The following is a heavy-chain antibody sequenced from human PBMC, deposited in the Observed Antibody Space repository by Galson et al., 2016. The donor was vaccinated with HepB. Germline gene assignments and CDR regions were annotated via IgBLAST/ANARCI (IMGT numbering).Heavy chain of an antibody. V-gene: IGHV4-4*07. CDR1: GGSISSGY. D-gene: IGHD6-19*01. CDR2: IYPSGST. Sequence: SETLSLTCTVSGGSISSGYWTWIRQSAGKGLEWIGRIYPSGSTTYNPSLNIRVTMSIDMSKNQFSLRLRSVTAAATAVYYLARAEKYSSGWYGSIDYWGQGTLVSVSS. CDR3: ARAEKYSSGWYGSIDY. J-gene: IGHJ4*02.